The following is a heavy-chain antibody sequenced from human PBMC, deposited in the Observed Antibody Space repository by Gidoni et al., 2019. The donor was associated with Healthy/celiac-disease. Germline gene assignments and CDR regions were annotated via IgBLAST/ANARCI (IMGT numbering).Heavy chain of an antibody. D-gene: IGHD4-17*01. V-gene: IGHV3-30-3*01. Sequence: QVQLVESGGGVVQPGRSLRLSCAASGFTFSSYAMHWVRQAPGKGLEWVAVISYDGSNKYYADSVKGRFTISRDNSKNTLYLQMNSLRAEDTAVYYCARSDYGDYVGPPFDYWGQGTLVTVSS. J-gene: IGHJ4*02. CDR1: GFTFSSYA. CDR3: ARSDYGDYVGPPFDY. CDR2: ISYDGSNK.